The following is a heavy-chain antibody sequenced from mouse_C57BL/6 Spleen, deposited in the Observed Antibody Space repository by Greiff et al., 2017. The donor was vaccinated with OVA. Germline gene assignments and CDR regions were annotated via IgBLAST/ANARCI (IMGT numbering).Heavy chain of an antibody. D-gene: IGHD1-1*01. CDR1: GFTFSSYG. CDR3: ARSNYGSSYEYFDV. J-gene: IGHJ1*03. CDR2: ISSGGSYT. V-gene: IGHV5-6*01. Sequence: EVKLMESGGDLVKPGGSLKLSCAASGFTFSSYGMSWVRQTPDKRLEWVATISSGGSYTYYPDSVKGRFTISRDNAKNTLYLQMSSLKSEDTAMYYCARSNYGSSYEYFDVWGTGTTVTVSS.